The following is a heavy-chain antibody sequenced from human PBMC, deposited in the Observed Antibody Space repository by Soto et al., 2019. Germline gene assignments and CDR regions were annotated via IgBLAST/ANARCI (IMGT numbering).Heavy chain of an antibody. Sequence: SETLSLTCTVSGGSISSYYWSWIRQPPGKGLEWIGYIYYSGSTNYNPSLKSRVTISVDTSKNQFSLKLSSVTAADTAVYYCARTVRGVIFYGMDVWGQGTTVTVSS. D-gene: IGHD3-10*01. V-gene: IGHV4-59*01. J-gene: IGHJ6*02. CDR3: ARTVRGVIFYGMDV. CDR1: GGSISSYY. CDR2: IYYSGST.